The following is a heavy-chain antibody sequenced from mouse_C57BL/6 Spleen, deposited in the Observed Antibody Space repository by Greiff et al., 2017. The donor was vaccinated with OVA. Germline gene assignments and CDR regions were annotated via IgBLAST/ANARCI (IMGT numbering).Heavy chain of an antibody. V-gene: IGHV1-52*01. CDR1: GYTFTSYW. D-gene: IGHD1-1*01. CDR2: IDPSDSET. Sequence: QVHVKQPGAELVRPGSSVKLSCKASGYTFTSYWMHWVKQRPIQGLEWIGNIDPSDSETHYNQKFKDKATLTVDKSSSTAYMQLSSLTSEDSAVYYCARGGSSPSYWYFDVWGTGTTVTVSS. J-gene: IGHJ1*03. CDR3: ARGGSSPSYWYFDV.